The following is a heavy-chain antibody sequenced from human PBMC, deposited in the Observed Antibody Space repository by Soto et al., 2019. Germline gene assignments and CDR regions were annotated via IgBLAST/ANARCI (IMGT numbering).Heavy chain of an antibody. Sequence: PSETLSLTCTVSNGSISTYYWSWIRQPPGRSLEWIGHIYYTGSPTYNPSLKSRVTISESTSKETVSLKLISVTAEDTAVYYCARSRSTRQPFDYWGRGTLVTAPQ. J-gene: IGHJ4*02. CDR3: ARSRSTRQPFDY. CDR2: IYYTGSP. D-gene: IGHD5-12*01. V-gene: IGHV4-59*01. CDR1: NGSISTYY.